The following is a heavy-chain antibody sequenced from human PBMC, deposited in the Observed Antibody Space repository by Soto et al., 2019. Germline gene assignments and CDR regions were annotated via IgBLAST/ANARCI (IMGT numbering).Heavy chain of an antibody. V-gene: IGHV1-69*01. D-gene: IGHD3-3*01. Sequence: QVQLVQSGAEVKKPGSSVKVSCKASGGTFSSYAISWVRQAPGQGLEWMGGIIPIFGTANYAQKFQGRVTITADESTSKAYMELSSLRSEDTAVYYCARSITIFGVVSYYYYGMDVWGQGTTVTVSS. CDR3: ARSITIFGVVSYYYYGMDV. CDR1: GGTFSSYA. CDR2: IIPIFGTA. J-gene: IGHJ6*02.